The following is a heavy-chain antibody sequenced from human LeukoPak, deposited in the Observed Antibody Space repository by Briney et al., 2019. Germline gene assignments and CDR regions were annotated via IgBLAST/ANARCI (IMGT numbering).Heavy chain of an antibody. CDR3: ARTYCSGGSCHFDY. CDR1: GGSIRSYS. CDR2: IFYSGTT. D-gene: IGHD2-15*01. V-gene: IGHV4-59*08. Sequence: KSSETLSLTCTVSGGSIRSYSWSWIRQPPGKGLEWVGYIFYSGTTDSNPSLTSRVTISVDTSKNQFSLNLSSVTAADTAGDYCARTYCSGGSCHFDYWGQGTLVTVSS. J-gene: IGHJ4*02.